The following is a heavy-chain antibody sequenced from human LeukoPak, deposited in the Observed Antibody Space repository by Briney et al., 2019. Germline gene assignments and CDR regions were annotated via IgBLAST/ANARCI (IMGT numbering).Heavy chain of an antibody. D-gene: IGHD6-25*01. CDR2: IFYTGST. Sequence: SETLSLTCIVSGGSISNYYWSWIRQPPGRGLEWIGYIFYTGSTNYNPSLKSRVTISVDTSKNQFSLKVSSVTAADTAVYYCARDVGFDWGQGTLVTVSS. V-gene: IGHV4-59*01. CDR1: GGSISNYY. CDR3: ARDVGFD. J-gene: IGHJ4*02.